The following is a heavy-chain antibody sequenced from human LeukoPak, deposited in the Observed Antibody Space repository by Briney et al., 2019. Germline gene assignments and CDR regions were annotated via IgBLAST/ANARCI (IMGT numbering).Heavy chain of an antibody. J-gene: IGHJ4*02. Sequence: YEGWIRQPPGKGLEWVSYISSSGSTIYYADSVKGLFTISRDNAKNSLYLQMNSLRAEDTAVYYCARDLATVVTPMGYWGQGTLVTVSS. CDR3: ARDLATVVTPMGY. D-gene: IGHD4-23*01. V-gene: IGHV3-11*04. CDR1: Y. CDR2: ISSSGSTI.